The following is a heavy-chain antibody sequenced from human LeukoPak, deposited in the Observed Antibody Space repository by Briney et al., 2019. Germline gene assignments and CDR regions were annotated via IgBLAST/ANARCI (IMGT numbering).Heavy chain of an antibody. Sequence: GGSLRLSCAASGFTFSIYIMNWVRQAPGKGLEWVAFIRYDGSNKYYADSVKGRFTISRDNSKNTLYLQMNSLRAEDTAVYYCAKDRGIAARPLYFDYWGQGTLVTVSS. J-gene: IGHJ4*02. D-gene: IGHD6-6*01. CDR3: AKDRGIAARPLYFDY. CDR1: GFTFSIYI. CDR2: IRYDGSNK. V-gene: IGHV3-30*02.